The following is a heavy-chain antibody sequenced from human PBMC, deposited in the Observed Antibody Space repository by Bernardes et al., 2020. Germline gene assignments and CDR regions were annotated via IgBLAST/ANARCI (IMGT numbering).Heavy chain of an antibody. CDR2: LSDTGGST. CDR3: AKCLPVATYFLDH. CDR1: GFTFRNYA. V-gene: IGHV3-23*01. Sequence: GGSLRLSCAASGFTFRNYAMTWVRQAPGKGLDWVSLLSDTGGSTYYADSVQGRFTISRDNSQNTLFLQMNSLRAEDTAVYYCAKCLPVATYFLDHWGQGTLVTVSS. J-gene: IGHJ4*02. D-gene: IGHD5-12*01.